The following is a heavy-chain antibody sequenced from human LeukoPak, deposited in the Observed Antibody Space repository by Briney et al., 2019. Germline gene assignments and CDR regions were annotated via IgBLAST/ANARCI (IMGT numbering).Heavy chain of an antibody. CDR2: IYYRGST. V-gene: IGHV4-59*01. Sequence: SETLSLTCTVSGGSISSYYWSWIWQPPGKGLEWIGYIYYRGSTNYNPSLKSRVTISVDTSKNQFSLNLSSVTAADTAVYYCARDDPSTVGFDYWGQGTLVTVSS. J-gene: IGHJ4*02. CDR1: GGSISSYY. D-gene: IGHD4-23*01. CDR3: ARDDPSTVGFDY.